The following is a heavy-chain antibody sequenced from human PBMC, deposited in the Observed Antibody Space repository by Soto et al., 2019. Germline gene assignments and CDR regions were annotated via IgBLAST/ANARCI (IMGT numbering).Heavy chain of an antibody. Sequence: SETLSLTCTVSGGSISSYYWSWIRQPPGKGLEWIGYIYYSGSTNYNPSLKSRVTISVDTSKNQFSLKLSSVTAADTAVYYCARGHDSSGYPYNWFDPWGQGTLVTVSS. V-gene: IGHV4-59*01. D-gene: IGHD3-22*01. CDR1: GGSISSYY. CDR2: IYYSGST. J-gene: IGHJ5*02. CDR3: ARGHDSSGYPYNWFDP.